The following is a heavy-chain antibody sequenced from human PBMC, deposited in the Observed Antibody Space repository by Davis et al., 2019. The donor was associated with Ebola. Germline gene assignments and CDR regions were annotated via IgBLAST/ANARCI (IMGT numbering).Heavy chain of an antibody. CDR1: GFTFSSYW. V-gene: IGHV3-7*01. D-gene: IGHD3-10*01. CDR2: IKQDGSEK. J-gene: IGHJ5*02. CDR3: ARDRVVQGVGWFDP. Sequence: PGGSLGLSCAASGFTFSSYWMSWVRQAPGKGLEWVANIKQDGSEKYYVDSVKGRFTISRDNAKNSLYLQMNSLRAEDTAVYYCARDRVVQGVGWFDPWGQGTLVSVSS.